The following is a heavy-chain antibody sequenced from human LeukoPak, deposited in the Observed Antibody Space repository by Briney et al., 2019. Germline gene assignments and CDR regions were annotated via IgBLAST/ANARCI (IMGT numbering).Heavy chain of an antibody. Sequence: SETLSLACTVSGGSISSGGYYWSWIRQHPGKGLEWIGYIYYSGSTYYNPSLKSRVTISVDTSKNQFSLKLSSVTAADTAVYYCARDPKHNYDFWSGYSLYGMDVWGQGTTVTVSS. D-gene: IGHD3-3*01. CDR3: ARDPKHNYDFWSGYSLYGMDV. J-gene: IGHJ6*02. CDR1: GGSISSGGYY. CDR2: IYYSGST. V-gene: IGHV4-31*03.